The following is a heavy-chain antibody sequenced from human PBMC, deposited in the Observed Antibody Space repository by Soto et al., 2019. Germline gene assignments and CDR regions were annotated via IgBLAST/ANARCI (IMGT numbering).Heavy chain of an antibody. V-gene: IGHV3-23*01. J-gene: IGHJ4*02. D-gene: IGHD2-21*02. CDR1: VFTFNTYA. Sequence: RLSCAASVFTFNTYAMTWVRQAPGKGLEWVSSITDSGDSTYYADSVKGRFTISRDNSKNTLFLQMNSLRAEDTALYYCAKDTPVVTSLFDYWGQGTLVTVSS. CDR3: AKDTPVVTSLFDY. CDR2: ITDSGDST.